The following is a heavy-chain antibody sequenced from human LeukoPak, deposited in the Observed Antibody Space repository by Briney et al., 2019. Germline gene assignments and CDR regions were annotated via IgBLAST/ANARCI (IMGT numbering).Heavy chain of an antibody. V-gene: IGHV3-23*01. CDR3: AKWGDYDILTGYYVSDF. CDR2: ITGSGDTT. Sequence: GGSLRLSCAASGFIFRNYAMSWVRQAPGKGLEWVSAITGSGDTTYYADSVKGRFTVSRDNSKNTLYAEMNTLRAEDTAVYYCAKWGDYDILTGYYVSDFWGQGTLVTVSS. CDR1: GFIFRNYA. J-gene: IGHJ4*02. D-gene: IGHD3-9*01.